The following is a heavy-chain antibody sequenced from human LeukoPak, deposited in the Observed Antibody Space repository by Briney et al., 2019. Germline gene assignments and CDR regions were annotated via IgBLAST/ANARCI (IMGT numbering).Heavy chain of an antibody. CDR1: GGSIRSYY. CDR2: IYTSGST. CDR3: AVFGVVMSNAFDI. D-gene: IGHD3-3*01. J-gene: IGHJ3*02. V-gene: IGHV4-4*07. Sequence: SETLSLTCTVSGGSIRSYYWSWIRQPAGKGLEWIGRIYTSGSTNYNPSLKSRVTMSVDTSKNQFSLKLSSVTAADTAVYYCAVFGVVMSNAFDIWGQGTMVTVSS.